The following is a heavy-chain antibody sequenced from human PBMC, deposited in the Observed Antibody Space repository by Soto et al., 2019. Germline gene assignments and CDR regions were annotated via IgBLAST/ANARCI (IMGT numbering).Heavy chain of an antibody. CDR1: GYSFTSYW. V-gene: IGHV5-51*01. CDR2: IYPGDSDT. CDR3: ARVSVRGQAAFDI. D-gene: IGHD2-8*01. Sequence: GESLKISCKGSGYSFTSYWIGWVRQMPGKGLEWMGIIYPGDSDTRYSPSFQGQVTISRDKSKNTLFLQMGSLRTEDMAIYYCARVSVRGQAAFDIWGQGTMVTVSS. J-gene: IGHJ3*02.